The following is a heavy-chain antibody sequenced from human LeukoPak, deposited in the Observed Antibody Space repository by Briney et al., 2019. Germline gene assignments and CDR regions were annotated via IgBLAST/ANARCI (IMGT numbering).Heavy chain of an antibody. D-gene: IGHD6-19*01. V-gene: IGHV3-23*01. Sequence: PGGSLRLSCAASGFTFSNYAMSWVRQAPGKGLEWVSSVSGSGGSTYYADSVKGRFTISRDNSKNTLYLQMNGLRAKDTAVYYCAKAIGHSSGWYNFDYWGQGTLVTVSS. CDR2: VSGSGGST. CDR3: AKAIGHSSGWYNFDY. CDR1: GFTFSNYA. J-gene: IGHJ4*02.